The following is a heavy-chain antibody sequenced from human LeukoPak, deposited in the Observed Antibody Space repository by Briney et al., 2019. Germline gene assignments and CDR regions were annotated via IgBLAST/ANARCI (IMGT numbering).Heavy chain of an antibody. D-gene: IGHD1-14*01. CDR2: MNPNSGNT. CDR3: ARGTTGGFDY. CDR1: GYTFTSYD. V-gene: IGHV1-8*01. Sequence: ASVKVSCKASGYTFTSYDINWVRQATGQGLEWMGWMNPNSGNTGYAQKFQGRVTMTRDTSTSTVYVELSSLRSEDTAVYYCARGTTGGFDYWGQGTLITVSS. J-gene: IGHJ4*02.